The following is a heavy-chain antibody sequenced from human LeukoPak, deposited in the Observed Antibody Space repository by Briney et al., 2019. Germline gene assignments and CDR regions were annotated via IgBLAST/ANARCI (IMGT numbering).Heavy chain of an antibody. D-gene: IGHD2-21*02. CDR3: ARRYCGGDCHSPWFDY. V-gene: IGHV3-7*01. CDR2: IKQDGSER. J-gene: IGHJ4*02. Sequence: GGSLRLSCAASGFTLSSYWMSWVRQAPGKGLEWVANIKQDGSERYYVDSVKGRFTISRDNAKNSLYLQMNSLRAEDTAVYYCARRYCGGDCHSPWFDYWGQGTLVTVSS. CDR1: GFTLSSYW.